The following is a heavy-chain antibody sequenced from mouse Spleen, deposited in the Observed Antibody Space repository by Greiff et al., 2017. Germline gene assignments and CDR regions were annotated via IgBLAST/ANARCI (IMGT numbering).Heavy chain of an antibody. CDR2: IWSDGST. Sequence: QVQLQQSGPGLVAPSQSLSITCTISGFSLTSYGVHWVRQPPGKGLEWLVVIWSDGSTTYNSALKSRLSISKDNSKSQVFLKMNSLQTDDTAMYYCARHRSGYDYAMDYWGQGTSVTVSS. J-gene: IGHJ4*01. V-gene: IGHV2-6-1*01. CDR3: ARHRSGYDYAMDY. CDR1: GFSLTSYG. D-gene: IGHD3-1*01.